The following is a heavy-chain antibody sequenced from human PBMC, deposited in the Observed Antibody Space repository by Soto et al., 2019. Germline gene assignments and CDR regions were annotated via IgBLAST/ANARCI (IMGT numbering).Heavy chain of an antibody. CDR2: ISGNGFST. D-gene: IGHD4-17*01. CDR1: GFTFSSFA. J-gene: IGHJ5*02. V-gene: IGHV3-23*01. Sequence: GGSLRLSCAASGFTFSSFALDWVRQAPGQGLEWVSVISGNGFSTFYADSVKGRFIISRDNSKNTLYLQMNSLRAEDTAVYYCAKSGGDYNNWFDPRGQGALVTVSS. CDR3: AKSGGDYNNWFDP.